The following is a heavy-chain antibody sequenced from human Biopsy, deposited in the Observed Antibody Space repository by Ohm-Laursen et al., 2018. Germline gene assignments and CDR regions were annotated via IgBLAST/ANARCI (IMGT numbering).Heavy chain of an antibody. CDR1: GGTFNNYA. V-gene: IGHV1-69*13. J-gene: IGHJ4*02. CDR3: AADAVGGLAVF. D-gene: IGHD3-16*01. CDR2: ISPVFGAV. Sequence: ASVKVSCKASGGTFNNYAISWVRQAPGPGLEWMGGISPVFGAVKYAEKFRGRLTITAGESTGTAYMELNSLTSDDTAVYYCAADAVGGLAVFGGQGTLVTVSS.